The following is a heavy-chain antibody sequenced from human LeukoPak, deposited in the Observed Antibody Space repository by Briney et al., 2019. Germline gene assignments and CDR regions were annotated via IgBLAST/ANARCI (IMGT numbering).Heavy chain of an antibody. D-gene: IGHD1-26*01. CDR3: ARHGGSYYGFDY. CDR1: GGSISSSSYY. Sequence: SETLSPTCTVSGGSISSSSYYWGWIRQPPGKGLEWIGSIYYSGSTYYNPSLKSRVTISVDTSKNQFSLKLSSVTAADTAVYYCARHGGSYYGFDYWGQGTLVTVSS. V-gene: IGHV4-39*01. CDR2: IYYSGST. J-gene: IGHJ4*02.